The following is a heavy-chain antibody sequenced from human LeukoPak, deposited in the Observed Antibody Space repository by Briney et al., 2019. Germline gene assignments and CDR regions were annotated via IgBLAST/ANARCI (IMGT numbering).Heavy chain of an antibody. CDR2: IRSQNGAT. CDR3: ARVGRSGSPGAFDI. D-gene: IGHD1-26*01. V-gene: IGHV1-18*01. CDR1: GYTFHTYD. Sequence: ASVRVSCRASGYTFHTYDITWVRQAPGQGLEWMGWIRSQNGATNYAQKLQGRVTMTTDASTSTVYMGLRSLRSDDTAVYYCARVGRSGSPGAFDIWGQGTMVIVSA. J-gene: IGHJ3*02.